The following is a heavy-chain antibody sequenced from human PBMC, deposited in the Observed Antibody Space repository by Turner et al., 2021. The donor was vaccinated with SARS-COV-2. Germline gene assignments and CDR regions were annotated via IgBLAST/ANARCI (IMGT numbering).Heavy chain of an antibody. Sequence: QVQLQESGPGLVKPSQTLSLTCTVSGGSISSGGYYWSWIRQHPGKGLEWIGYIYYSGNTYYNPSLKSRVTISVDTSKNQFSLKLSSVTAADTAVYYCARDSSMRAHVFDYWGQGTLVTVSS. D-gene: IGHD1-26*01. CDR1: GGSISSGGYY. V-gene: IGHV4-31*03. J-gene: IGHJ4*02. CDR3: ARDSSMRAHVFDY. CDR2: IYYSGNT.